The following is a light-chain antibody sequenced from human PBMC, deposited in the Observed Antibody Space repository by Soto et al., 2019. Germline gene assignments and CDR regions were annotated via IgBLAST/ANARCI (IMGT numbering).Light chain of an antibody. CDR1: TSDVGGYNY. Sequence: QSVLTQPASVSGSPGQSITISCTGTTSDVGGYNYVSWYQQHPGKAPKLLIYEVSNRPSGVSNRFSGSKSGNTASLTISGLQAEDEAAYYCSSYTTSSATYVFGTGTKVTVL. J-gene: IGLJ1*01. CDR2: EVS. CDR3: SSYTTSSATYV. V-gene: IGLV2-14*01.